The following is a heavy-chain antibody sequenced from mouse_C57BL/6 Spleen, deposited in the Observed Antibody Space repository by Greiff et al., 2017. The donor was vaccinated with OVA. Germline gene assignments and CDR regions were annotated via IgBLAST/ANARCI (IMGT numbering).Heavy chain of an antibody. D-gene: IGHD1-1*01. V-gene: IGHV1-4*01. Sequence: QVQLQQSGAELARPGASVKMSCKASGYTFTSYTMHWVKQRPGQGLEWIGYSNPSSGYTKYNQKFKDKATLTADKSSSTAYMQLSSLTSEDSAVYYCARGYGSSEAWFAYWGQGTLVTVSA. CDR1: GYTFTSYT. J-gene: IGHJ3*01. CDR2: SNPSSGYT. CDR3: ARGYGSSEAWFAY.